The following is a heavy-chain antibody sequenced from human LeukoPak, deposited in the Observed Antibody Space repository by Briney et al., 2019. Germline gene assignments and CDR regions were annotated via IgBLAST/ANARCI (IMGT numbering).Heavy chain of an antibody. CDR3: ARGASVTMVRGVIQDYYYGMDV. CDR2: ISSSSSYI. D-gene: IGHD3-10*01. J-gene: IGHJ6*02. CDR1: GFTFSSYS. Sequence: GGSLRLSCAASGFTFSSYSMNWVRQAPGKGLEWVSSISSSSSYIYYADSMKGRFTISRDNAKNSLYLQMNSLRAEDTAVYYCARGASVTMVRGVIQDYYYGMDVWGQGTTVTVSS. V-gene: IGHV3-21*01.